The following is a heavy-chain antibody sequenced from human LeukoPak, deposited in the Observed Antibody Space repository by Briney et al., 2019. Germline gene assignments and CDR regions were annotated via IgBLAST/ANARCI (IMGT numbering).Heavy chain of an antibody. D-gene: IGHD3-16*01. CDR1: GDSISSHF. CDR2: VSYSAHT. CDR3: ARGGASSLPFNV. Sequence: SETLSLTCTVSGDSISSHFWSWIRQPPGKGLDWIAYVSYSAHTNYNPSLISRVAISIDTSNNHFSLKLSSVTAADTAVYYCARGGASSLPFNVWGQGTLVTVSS. V-gene: IGHV4-59*11. J-gene: IGHJ3*01.